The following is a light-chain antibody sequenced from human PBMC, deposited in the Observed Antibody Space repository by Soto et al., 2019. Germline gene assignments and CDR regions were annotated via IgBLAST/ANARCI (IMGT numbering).Light chain of an antibody. Sequence: AIQMTQSPSSLSASVGDRVTITCRASQAIRSDLGWYQQKPGKAPKLLIYRASSLQSGVPSRLSGTGSGTEFTLNISSLQHEDFATYYYLQDSSYPQTFGQGTKVEIK. V-gene: IGKV1-6*01. J-gene: IGKJ1*01. CDR1: QAIRSD. CDR3: LQDSSYPQT. CDR2: RAS.